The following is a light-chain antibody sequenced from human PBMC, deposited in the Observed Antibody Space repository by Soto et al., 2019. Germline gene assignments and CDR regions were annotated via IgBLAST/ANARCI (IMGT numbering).Light chain of an antibody. CDR2: YDD. V-gene: IGLV1-36*01. J-gene: IGLJ2*01. CDR3: ATWDDSLNGPV. Sequence: QPVLTQPPSVSEAPRQRVTISCSGSSSNIGNNAVNWYHQLPGKAPKLLIYYDDLLPSGVSDRFSGSKSGTSASLAISGLQSEDEADYYCATWDDSLNGPVFGGGTKVTVL. CDR1: SSNIGNNA.